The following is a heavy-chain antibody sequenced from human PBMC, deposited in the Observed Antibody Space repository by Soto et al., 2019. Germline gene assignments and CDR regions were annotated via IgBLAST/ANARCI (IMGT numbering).Heavy chain of an antibody. Sequence: QVQLVESGGGVVQPGKSLRLSCAASGFTFSTYGMHWVRQAPGKGLEWVAVIWYDGSNKYHGDSWKGRFTISRDNSKNTLYLQINNLRAEDTAVYYCGRDGALGDTAVVDSWGQGTLVTVSS. J-gene: IGHJ4*02. CDR2: IWYDGSNK. CDR3: GRDGALGDTAVVDS. V-gene: IGHV3-33*01. CDR1: GFTFSTYG. D-gene: IGHD5-18*01.